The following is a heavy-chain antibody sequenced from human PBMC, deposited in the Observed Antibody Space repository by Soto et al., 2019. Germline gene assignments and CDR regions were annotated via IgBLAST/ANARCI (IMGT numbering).Heavy chain of an antibody. Sequence: GGSLRLSCAASGFTFSSYGMHWVRQAPGKGLEWVAVISYDGSNKYYADSVKGRFTISRDNSKNTLYLQMNSLRAEDTAVYYCAKEQRGRCSSWYFDYWGQGTLVTVSS. D-gene: IGHD6-13*01. J-gene: IGHJ4*02. CDR1: GFTFSSYG. V-gene: IGHV3-30*18. CDR2: ISYDGSNK. CDR3: AKEQRGRCSSWYFDY.